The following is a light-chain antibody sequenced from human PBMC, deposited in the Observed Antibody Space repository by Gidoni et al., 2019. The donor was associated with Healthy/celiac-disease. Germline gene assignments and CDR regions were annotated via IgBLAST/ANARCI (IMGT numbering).Light chain of an antibody. CDR1: SPNIGSNY. CDR3: AAWDDSLSGLV. J-gene: IGLJ3*02. CDR2: RNN. Sequence: QSVLTQPPSASGTPGQGVTLSCSGSSPNIGSNYVYWYQQLPGTAPKLLIYRNNQRPSGVPDRFSGSKSGTSASLAISGLRSEDEADYYCAAWDDSLSGLVFGGGTKLTVL. V-gene: IGLV1-47*01.